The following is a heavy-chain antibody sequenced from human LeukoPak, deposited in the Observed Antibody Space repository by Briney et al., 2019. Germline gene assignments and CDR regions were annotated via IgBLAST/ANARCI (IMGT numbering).Heavy chain of an antibody. V-gene: IGHV3-73*01. CDR2: IRSKANSYAT. Sequence: GGSLRLSCAASGFTFSGSAMHWVRQASGKGLEWVGRIRSKANSYATAYAASVKGRFTISRDDSKNTAYLQMNSLKAEDTAVYYCAREEQSITMIVVPIQGEWFDPWGQGTLVTVSS. CDR1: GFTFSGSA. D-gene: IGHD3-22*01. J-gene: IGHJ5*02. CDR3: AREEQSITMIVVPIQGEWFDP.